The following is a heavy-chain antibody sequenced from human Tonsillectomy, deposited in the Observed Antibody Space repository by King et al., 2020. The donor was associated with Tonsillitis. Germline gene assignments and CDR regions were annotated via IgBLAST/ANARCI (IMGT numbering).Heavy chain of an antibody. CDR3: ARHGPPYCSGGSCYSHFDY. Sequence: VQLVESGAEVKKPGASVKVACKTSGYTFTSYYMHWVRQAPGQGLEWMGIINPNGGRTSDAQKFQGRFTMTSDTSTSTVYMELSSLRSEDTAVYYCARHGPPYCSGGSCYSHFDYWGQGTLVTVSS. V-gene: IGHV1-46*01. CDR1: GYTFTSYY. D-gene: IGHD2-15*01. CDR2: INPNGGRT. J-gene: IGHJ4*02.